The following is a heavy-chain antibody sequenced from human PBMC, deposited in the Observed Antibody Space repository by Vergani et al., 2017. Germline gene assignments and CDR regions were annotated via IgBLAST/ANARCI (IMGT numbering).Heavy chain of an antibody. Sequence: QVQLQESGPGLVKPSQTLSLTCTVSGDSISRGGYYWNWIRQHPGKGLEWIGCIYYSGSTNYNSSLKSRVSMSVDTSKNQFSLRLSSVTAADTAVYYCAREVGTEGFDYWGQGTQVIVSS. J-gene: IGHJ4*02. D-gene: IGHD2-21*02. CDR3: AREVGTEGFDY. V-gene: IGHV4-31*03. CDR2: IYYSGST. CDR1: GDSISRGGYY.